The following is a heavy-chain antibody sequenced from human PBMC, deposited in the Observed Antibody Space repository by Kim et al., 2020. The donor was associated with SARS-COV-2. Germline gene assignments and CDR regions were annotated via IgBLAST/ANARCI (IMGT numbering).Heavy chain of an antibody. J-gene: IGHJ6*02. D-gene: IGHD3-22*01. V-gene: IGHV4-34*01. CDR2: INHSGST. CDR3: ARVIRHYDSSGYYYGNYYYYGMDV. Sequence: SETLSLTCAVYGGSFSGYYWSWIRQPPGKGLEWIGEINHSGSTNYNPSLKSRVTISVDTSKNQFSLKLSSVTAADTAVYYCARVIRHYDSSGYYYGNYYYYGMDVWGQGTTVTVSS. CDR1: GGSFSGYY.